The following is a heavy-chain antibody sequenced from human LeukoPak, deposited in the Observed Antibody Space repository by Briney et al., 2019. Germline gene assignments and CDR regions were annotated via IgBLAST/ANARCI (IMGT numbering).Heavy chain of an antibody. J-gene: IGHJ3*02. CDR1: GGSISSHY. V-gene: IGHV4-59*11. CDR3: ASSGQDDAFDI. Sequence: SETLSLTCTVSGGSISSHYWSWIRQPPGKGLEWIGYIYHSGSTYYNPSLKSRVTISVDRSKNQFSLKLSSVTAADTAVYYCASSGQDDAFDIWGQGTMVTVSS. CDR2: IYHSGST. D-gene: IGHD5-12*01.